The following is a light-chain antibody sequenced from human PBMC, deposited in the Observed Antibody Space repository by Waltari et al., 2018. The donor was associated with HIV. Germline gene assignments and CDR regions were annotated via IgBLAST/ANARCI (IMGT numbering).Light chain of an antibody. CDR3: QQRSNWPLT. CDR1: QSVNRY. V-gene: IGKV3-11*01. CDR2: EAS. Sequence: EIVLTQSQATLSLSPGERATLSCRASQSVNRYLAWFQQKPGQAPRLLIYEASNRATGIPARFSGSGSGTDFTLTIASLEPEDFAIYYCQQRSNWPLTFGGGTKVEIK. J-gene: IGKJ4*01.